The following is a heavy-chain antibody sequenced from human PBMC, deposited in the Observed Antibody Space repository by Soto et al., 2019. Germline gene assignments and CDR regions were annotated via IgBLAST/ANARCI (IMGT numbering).Heavy chain of an antibody. CDR2: ISSSSRDT. Sequence: QMQLVESGGGLVKPGGSLRLSCAASGFNFSDYYMTWIRQAPGKGLEWISYISSSSRDTEYADSVKGRFMISRDNAKRSMSLQMNSLRVEDTAVYYCARWLEVLTPSDSWGQGTRVTVSS. J-gene: IGHJ4*02. CDR1: GFNFSDYY. V-gene: IGHV3-11*06. D-gene: IGHD3-22*01. CDR3: ARWLEVLTPSDS.